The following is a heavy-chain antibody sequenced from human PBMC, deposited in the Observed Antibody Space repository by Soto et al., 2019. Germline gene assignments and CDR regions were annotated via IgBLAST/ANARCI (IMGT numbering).Heavy chain of an antibody. CDR2: INPKRGDA. D-gene: IGHD2-21*01. Sequence: ASVKVSCKASGYPFTGVFLHWVRQAPGQGLEWMGWINPKRGDAKYEQKIQDRVTMTRDTSSNTAFMELTRLTSDDTAVYYCALIEMSIIVWGQGTLVTVSS. J-gene: IGHJ4*02. V-gene: IGHV1-2*02. CDR3: ALIEMSIIV. CDR1: GYPFTGVF.